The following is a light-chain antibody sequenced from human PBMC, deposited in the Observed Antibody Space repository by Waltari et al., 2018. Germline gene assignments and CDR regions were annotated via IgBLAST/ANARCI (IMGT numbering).Light chain of an antibody. CDR2: WAS. V-gene: IGKV4-1*01. Sequence: DIVMTQSPDSLAVSLGGRATITCKSRQSAFSSSNDNNYLTWYQQKPGHPPKLLIYWASTRDSGVPDRFSGSGSGTDFTLTISSLQAEDVAVYYCQQYYRTPQTFGQGTKVEVK. J-gene: IGKJ1*01. CDR1: QSAFSSSNDNNY. CDR3: QQYYRTPQT.